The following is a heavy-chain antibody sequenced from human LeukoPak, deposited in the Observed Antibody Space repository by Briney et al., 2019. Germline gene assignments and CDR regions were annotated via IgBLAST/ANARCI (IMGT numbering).Heavy chain of an antibody. J-gene: IGHJ4*02. CDR3: ARGYSYGPPFDY. CDR2: INPNSGGT. D-gene: IGHD5-18*01. CDR1: GYTFTSYD. Sequence: ASVKVSCKASGYTFTSYDINWVRQAPGQGLEWMGWINPNSGGTNYAQKFQGRVTMTRDTSISTAYMELSRLRSDDTAVYYCARGYSYGPPFDYWGQGTLVTVSS. V-gene: IGHV1-2*02.